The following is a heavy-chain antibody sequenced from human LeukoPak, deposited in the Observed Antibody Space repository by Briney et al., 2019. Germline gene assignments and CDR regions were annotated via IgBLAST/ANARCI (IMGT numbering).Heavy chain of an antibody. D-gene: IGHD3-9*01. CDR1: GFTFGSYW. CDR3: AKDQGGYYDILTGDYYYGMDV. CDR2: INTDGGST. J-gene: IGHJ6*02. V-gene: IGHV3-74*01. Sequence: PGGSLRLSCAASGFTFGSYWMHWVRQAPGKGLVWVSRINTDGGSTTYADSVKGRFTISRDNAKNSLYLQMNSLRAEDTAVYYCAKDQGGYYDILTGDYYYGMDVWGQGTTVTVSS.